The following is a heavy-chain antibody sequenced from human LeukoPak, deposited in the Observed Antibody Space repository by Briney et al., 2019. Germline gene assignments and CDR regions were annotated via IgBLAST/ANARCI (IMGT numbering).Heavy chain of an antibody. CDR1: GGSISSYY. J-gene: IGHJ4*02. CDR3: ARRKRGFDY. Sequence: SETLSLTCTASGGSISSYYWSWIRQPPGKGLEWIGYIYYSGSTNYNPSLKSRVTISVDTSKNQFSLKLSSVTAADTAVYYCARRKRGFDYWGQGTLVTVSS. V-gene: IGHV4-59*01. D-gene: IGHD1-14*01. CDR2: IYYSGST.